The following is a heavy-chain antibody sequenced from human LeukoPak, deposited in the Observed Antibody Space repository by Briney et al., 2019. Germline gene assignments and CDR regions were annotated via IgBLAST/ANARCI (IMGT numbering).Heavy chain of an antibody. D-gene: IGHD1-26*01. J-gene: IGHJ4*02. CDR2: IYYSGST. V-gene: IGHV4-59*01. CDR3: ARGSGIVYY. Sequence: SETLSLTCTVSGGSISSYYWSWIRQPPGKGLEWIGYIYYSGSTNYNPSLKSRVTISVDTSKNQFSLKLSSVTAADTAVYYCARGSGIVYYWGQGTLVTVSS. CDR1: GGSISSYY.